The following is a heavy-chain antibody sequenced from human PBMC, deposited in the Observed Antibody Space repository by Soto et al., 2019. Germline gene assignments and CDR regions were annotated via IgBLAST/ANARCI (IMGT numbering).Heavy chain of an antibody. V-gene: IGHV3-48*03. D-gene: IGHD2-21*02. J-gene: IGHJ5*02. CDR2: ISSTGRTL. Sequence: GSLRLSCTASGFTFSSYEMNWVRQAPGKGLEWVSEISSTGRTLYYADSVKGRFTISRDNAKNSLYLQMNSLRAEDTAVYYCARGLWFDPWGQGTLVTVSS. CDR1: GFTFSSYE. CDR3: ARGLWFDP.